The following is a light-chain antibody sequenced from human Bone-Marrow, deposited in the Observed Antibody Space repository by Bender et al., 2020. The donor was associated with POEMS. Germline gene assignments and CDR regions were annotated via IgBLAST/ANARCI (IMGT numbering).Light chain of an antibody. CDR1: SSDISGYDY. Sequence: QSALTQPASVSGSPGQSITISCSATSSDISGYDYVSWYQQHPGKAPKLMIYDVSNRPSGVSHRFSGSKSGNTASLTISGLQAEDEADYYCSSYTSGSTLVVFGGGTKLTVL. V-gene: IGLV2-14*03. J-gene: IGLJ2*01. CDR2: DVS. CDR3: SSYTSGSTLVV.